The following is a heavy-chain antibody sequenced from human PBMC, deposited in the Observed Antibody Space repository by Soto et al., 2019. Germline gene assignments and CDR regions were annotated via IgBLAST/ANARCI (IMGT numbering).Heavy chain of an antibody. Sequence: EVRLLESEGGLIQPGGSLRLSCAASGFTFSSYVMSWVRQAPGTGLEWVSGISGSGTNTYYADSVKGRFTISRDNSKNTLYLQRTSLRAEDTAEYYCAKDNSPYSGYNSFDYWGEGTLVTVSS. CDR1: GFTFSSYV. CDR3: AKDNSPYSGYNSFDY. CDR2: ISGSGTNT. J-gene: IGHJ4*02. V-gene: IGHV3-23*01. D-gene: IGHD5-12*01.